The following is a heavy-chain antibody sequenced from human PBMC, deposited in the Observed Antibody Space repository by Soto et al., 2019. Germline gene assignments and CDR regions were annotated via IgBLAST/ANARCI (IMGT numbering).Heavy chain of an antibody. Sequence: GGSLRLSCTASGFTFSSYEMTWVRQAPGKGLEWISYITSGGTTYYADSAKGRFTISRDNAKNSLYLHLNSLTAEDTAIYYCARVLYVTWSSFDYWGQGTLVTVSS. J-gene: IGHJ4*02. CDR2: ITSGGTT. D-gene: IGHD2-8*01. V-gene: IGHV3-48*03. CDR3: ARVLYVTWSSFDY. CDR1: GFTFSSYE.